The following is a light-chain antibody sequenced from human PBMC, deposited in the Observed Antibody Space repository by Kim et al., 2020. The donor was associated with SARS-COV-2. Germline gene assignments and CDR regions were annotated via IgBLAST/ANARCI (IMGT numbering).Light chain of an antibody. V-gene: IGLV2-8*01. J-gene: IGLJ2*01. CDR3: SSYAGRQNFV. CDR2: EVN. Sequence: GQSVTICCTGTSSDIGCYNFVAWYQQHPGKAPKVMIYEVNKRPSGVPDRFSGSKSGNTASLTVSGLQAEDEADYYCSSYAGRQNFVFGGGTQLTVL. CDR1: SSDIGCYNF.